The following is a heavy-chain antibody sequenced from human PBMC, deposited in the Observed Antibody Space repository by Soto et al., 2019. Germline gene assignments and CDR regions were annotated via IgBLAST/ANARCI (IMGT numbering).Heavy chain of an antibody. Sequence: QVQLVQSGAEVKKPGSSVKVSCKASGGTFSRNPIGWVRQAPGQGLEWMGGIIPYLGTSNYAQKFQGRITMTAHEFTSTAYMELSSLTSEDTAVYYCTRDRGFLEWSFQFDPWGQGTLVTVSS. J-gene: IGHJ5*02. CDR1: GGTFSRNP. CDR2: IIPYLGTS. D-gene: IGHD3-3*01. CDR3: TRDRGFLEWSFQFDP. V-gene: IGHV1-69*01.